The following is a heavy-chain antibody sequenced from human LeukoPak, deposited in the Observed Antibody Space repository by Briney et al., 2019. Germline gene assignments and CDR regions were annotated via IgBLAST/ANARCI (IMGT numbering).Heavy chain of an antibody. D-gene: IGHD2-2*01. J-gene: IGHJ5*02. V-gene: IGHV3-30-3*02. Sequence: GSLRLSCAASGFTFSSYTMHWVRQAPGKGLEWVAVISYDGSNKYYADSVKGRFTISRDNSKNTLYLQMNSLRAEDTAVYYCAKLRGIVVVPAATFDPWGQGTLVTVSS. CDR2: ISYDGSNK. CDR1: GFTFSSYT. CDR3: AKLRGIVVVPAATFDP.